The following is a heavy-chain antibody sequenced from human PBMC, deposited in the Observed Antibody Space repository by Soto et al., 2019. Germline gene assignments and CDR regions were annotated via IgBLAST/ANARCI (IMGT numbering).Heavy chain of an antibody. CDR1: GGSISSGGYY. Sequence: TLSLTCTVSGGSISSGGYYWSWIRQHPGKGLEWIGYIYYSGSTYYNPSLKSRVTISVDTSKNQFSLKLSSVTAADTAVYYCARVRLFSGSYLDYWGQGTLVTVSS. CDR3: ARVRLFSGSYLDY. V-gene: IGHV4-31*03. J-gene: IGHJ4*02. CDR2: IYYSGST. D-gene: IGHD1-26*01.